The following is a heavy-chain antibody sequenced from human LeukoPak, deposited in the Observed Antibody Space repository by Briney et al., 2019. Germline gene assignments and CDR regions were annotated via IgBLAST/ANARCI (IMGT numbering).Heavy chain of an antibody. CDR2: IYYTGST. J-gene: IGHJ4*02. CDR3: ARHGEMAVITHLDY. V-gene: IGHV4-39*01. CDR1: GVSIGSTTYY. D-gene: IGHD5-24*01. Sequence: PSETLSLTCSVSGVSIGSTTYYWAWIRQPPGKGLEWIGTIYYTGSTYYNPSLKSRVTISVDTSKNQFSLKLISVTAADTAVYYCARHGEMAVITHLDYWGQGTLVTVSS.